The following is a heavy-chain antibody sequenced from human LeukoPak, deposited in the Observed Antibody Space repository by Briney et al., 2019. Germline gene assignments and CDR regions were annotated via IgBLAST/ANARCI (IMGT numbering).Heavy chain of an antibody. D-gene: IGHD1-1*01. V-gene: IGHV3-21*01. J-gene: IGHJ5*02. CDR2: ITDSPNYV. Sequence: KTGGSLRLFCAASGFTFTNSRMNWLRQAPGKGLEWVSSITDSPNYVDYADSVKGRFTSSRDDAKNSLYLQMDSLRADDTAVYYCARDPYQLSWSNPWGQGTLVTVSS. CDR3: ARDPYQLSWSNP. CDR1: GFTFTNSR.